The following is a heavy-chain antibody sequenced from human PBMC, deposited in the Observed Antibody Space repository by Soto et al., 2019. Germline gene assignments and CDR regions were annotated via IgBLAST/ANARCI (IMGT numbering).Heavy chain of an antibody. CDR1: GYGFSSYW. V-gene: IGHV5-51*01. CDR3: ARQGSNGAYYYYGMAV. J-gene: IGHJ6*02. CDR2: IYPGDSDT. Sequence: PGESLKISCKGSGYGFSSYWIAWVRQMPGKGLEWMGIIYPGDSDTIYSPSFQGQVTFSADKSTSTAYLQWSSLKASDTAMYYCARQGSNGAYYYYGMAVWGQGTTVTVSS. D-gene: IGHD2-8*01.